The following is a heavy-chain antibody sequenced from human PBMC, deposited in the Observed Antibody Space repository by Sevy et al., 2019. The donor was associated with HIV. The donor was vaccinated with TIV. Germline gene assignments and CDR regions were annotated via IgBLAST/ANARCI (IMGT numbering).Heavy chain of an antibody. D-gene: IGHD6-13*01. Sequence: GESLKISCAASGFTFSSYWMSWVRQAPGKGLEWVANIKRDGSEKYYVDSVKGRFTISRDNAKNSLYLQMNSLRAEDTAVYYCARDLSGYSSSWYRGYFDYWGQGTLVTVSS. CDR3: ARDLSGYSSSWYRGYFDY. J-gene: IGHJ4*02. CDR2: IKRDGSEK. V-gene: IGHV3-7*01. CDR1: GFTFSSYW.